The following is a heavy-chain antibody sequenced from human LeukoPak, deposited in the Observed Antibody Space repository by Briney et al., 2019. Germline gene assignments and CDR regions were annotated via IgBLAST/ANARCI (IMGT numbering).Heavy chain of an antibody. J-gene: IGHJ4*02. CDR1: GFTFSSYG. Sequence: PGRSLRLSCASSGFTFSSYGMHWVRQARGKGLEWVAGMWYEGSNTYYADFVKGRFRITRHNSKNTLYLQMNSLRAEDTAVYYCARAGYSGYDYIVAYWGQGPLVTVSS. CDR2: MWYEGSNT. D-gene: IGHD5-12*01. CDR3: ARAGYSGYDYIVAY. V-gene: IGHV3-33*01.